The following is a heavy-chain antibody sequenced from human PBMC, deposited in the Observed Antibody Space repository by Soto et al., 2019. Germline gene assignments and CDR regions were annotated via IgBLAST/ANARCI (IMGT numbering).Heavy chain of an antibody. D-gene: IGHD2-21*01. Sequence: PSETLSLTCAVYGGSFSGYYWSWIRQPPGKGLEWIGEINHSGSTNYNPSLKSRVTISVDTSKNQFSLKLSSVTAADTAVYYCARAGPVVSDAFDIWGQGTMVTVSS. CDR3: ARAGPVVSDAFDI. CDR1: GGSFSGYY. J-gene: IGHJ3*02. CDR2: INHSGST. V-gene: IGHV4-34*01.